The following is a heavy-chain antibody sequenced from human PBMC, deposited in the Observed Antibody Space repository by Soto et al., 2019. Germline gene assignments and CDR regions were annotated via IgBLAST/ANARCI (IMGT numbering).Heavy chain of an antibody. CDR1: GFTFSSYA. Sequence: GGSLRLSCAASGFTFSSYAMSWVRQAPGKGLEWVSAISGSGGSTYYADSVKGRFTISRDNSKNTLYLQMNSLRAEDTAVYYCAKPSTYSCSWYYFDYWGQGTLVTVSS. J-gene: IGHJ4*02. CDR2: ISGSGGST. V-gene: IGHV3-23*01. D-gene: IGHD6-13*01. CDR3: AKPSTYSCSWYYFDY.